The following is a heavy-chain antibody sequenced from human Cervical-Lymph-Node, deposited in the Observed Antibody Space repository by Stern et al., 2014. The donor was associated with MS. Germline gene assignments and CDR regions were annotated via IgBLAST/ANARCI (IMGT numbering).Heavy chain of an antibody. CDR1: GGTFTTAT. CDR3: ATSPNRTLVNHISIFGGLTGMDV. D-gene: IGHD3-3*02. Sequence: HVQLVQSAAEVQKPGSSVKVSCKASGGTFTTATISWVRPAPGPGLAWMGGSSPLFVRAKLPPKFQARVTLTADQSTNIAYMELSSLRFEDTAVYFCATSPNRTLVNHISIFGGLTGMDVWGQGTTVTVSS. J-gene: IGHJ6*02. CDR2: SSPLFVRA. V-gene: IGHV1-69*01.